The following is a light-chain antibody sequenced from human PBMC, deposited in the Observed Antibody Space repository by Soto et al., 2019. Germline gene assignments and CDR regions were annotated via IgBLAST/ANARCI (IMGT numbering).Light chain of an antibody. CDR3: QQYNDWYT. Sequence: EIVMTQSPATLSVSPGERATLSCRASQSVSSNLAWYQQKPGQAPRLLIYGASTRATGISARFSGSGSGTEFPLTISSLQSEDFAVYYCQQYNDWYTFGQGTKLESK. V-gene: IGKV3-15*01. J-gene: IGKJ2*01. CDR1: QSVSSN. CDR2: GAS.